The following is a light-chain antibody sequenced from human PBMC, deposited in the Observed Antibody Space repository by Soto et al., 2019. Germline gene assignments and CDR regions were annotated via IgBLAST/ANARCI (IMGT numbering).Light chain of an antibody. CDR3: SSYTSGRDVYV. CDR2: EVS. V-gene: IGLV2-14*01. CDR1: SSDVGSYHY. J-gene: IGLJ1*01. Sequence: QSLLPQPASVSGSPGQSITIACAGTSSDVGSYHYVSWFQQHPGKAPKLIIFEVSDRPSGVSTRFSGSKSGDTASLTISGLQADDEADYYCSSYTSGRDVYVSGGGTKVTVL.